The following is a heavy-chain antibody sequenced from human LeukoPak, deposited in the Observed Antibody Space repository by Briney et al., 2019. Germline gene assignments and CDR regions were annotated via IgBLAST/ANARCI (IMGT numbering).Heavy chain of an antibody. V-gene: IGHV3-74*01. CDR2: INSDASNT. J-gene: IGHJ4*02. Sequence: PGGSLRLSCAASGXTSSSYWMYWVRQAPGKGLVCVSRINSDASNTIYADSVKGRFTISRDNAKNTLYLQMNSLRVEDTAVYYCARSRYGGYIDSWGQGTMVTVSS. CDR1: GXTSSSYW. CDR3: ARSRYGGYIDS. D-gene: IGHD5-18*01.